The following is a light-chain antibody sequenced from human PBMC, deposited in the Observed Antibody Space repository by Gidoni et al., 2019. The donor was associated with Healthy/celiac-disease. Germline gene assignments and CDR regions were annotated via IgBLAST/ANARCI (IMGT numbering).Light chain of an antibody. J-gene: IGKJ4*01. CDR2: GAS. CDR3: QQYGSSPLT. Sequence: EIVLTQSPGTLSSSPGERATLSCRARQSVSSSYLAWYQQKPGQAPRLSIYGASSRATGIPDRCSGSGSGTDFTLTISRLEPEDFAVYYWQQYGSSPLTFGGGTKVEIK. CDR1: QSVSSSY. V-gene: IGKV3-20*01.